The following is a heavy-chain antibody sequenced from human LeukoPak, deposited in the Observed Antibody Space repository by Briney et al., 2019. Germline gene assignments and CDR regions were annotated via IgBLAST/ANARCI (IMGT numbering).Heavy chain of an antibody. CDR3: ARLIKATTHFDY. CDR2: IYYTGST. CDR1: GGSISGSTYY. V-gene: IGHV4-39*07. J-gene: IGHJ4*02. D-gene: IGHD4-17*01. Sequence: PSETQSLTCSVSGGSISGSTYYWGWIRQPPGKGLEWIGAIYYTGSTYYNPSLKSRVTISLDTSKNQCSLKLSSVTAADTAVYYCARLIKATTHFDYWGQGTLATVSS.